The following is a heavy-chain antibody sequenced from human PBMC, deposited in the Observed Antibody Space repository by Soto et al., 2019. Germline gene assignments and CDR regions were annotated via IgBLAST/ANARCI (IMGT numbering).Heavy chain of an antibody. CDR1: RFTFSDFA. J-gene: IGHJ5*01. V-gene: IGHV3-23*01. Sequence: DVQLLESGGGLVQPGGSLTLSCAASRFTFSDFAMSWVRQAPGKGLEWVSAIGGGGTGTYYADSVKGRFTISRDNSKNTLYLQMDGVRDGDTAVYYCAKDAVPYNGRWDWFDSWGQGTLVIVSS. D-gene: IGHD1-20*01. CDR2: IGGGGTGT. CDR3: AKDAVPYNGRWDWFDS.